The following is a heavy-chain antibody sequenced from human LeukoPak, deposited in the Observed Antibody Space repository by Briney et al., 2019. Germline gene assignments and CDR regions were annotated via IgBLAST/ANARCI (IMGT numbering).Heavy chain of an antibody. V-gene: IGHV3-30*02. CDR3: AKAWSRGLLWFGELRYYFDY. Sequence: PGGSLRLSCAASGFTFSSYGMHWVRQAPGKGLEWVAFIRYDGSNKYYADSVKGRFTISRDNSKNTLYLQMNSLRAEDTAVYYCAKAWSRGLLWFGELRYYFDYWGQGTLVTVSS. J-gene: IGHJ4*02. CDR2: IRYDGSNK. D-gene: IGHD3-10*01. CDR1: GFTFSSYG.